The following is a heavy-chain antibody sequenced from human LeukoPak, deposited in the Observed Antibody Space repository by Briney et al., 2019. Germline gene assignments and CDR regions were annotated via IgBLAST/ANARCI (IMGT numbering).Heavy chain of an antibody. J-gene: IGHJ3*02. CDR1: DFNFNNNY. Sequence: ASVKVSCKASDFNFNNNYMHWVRQAPRQGLEWMGGMDPSDDRPRYAQKLDGRVTMTGDSSTSTISLELTTLRSRDTAVYYCVKGGELLCGGEPWPANDPFDMWGQGTVVTVSS. CDR3: VKGGELLCGGEPWPANDPFDM. V-gene: IGHV1-46*02. CDR2: MDPSDDRP. D-gene: IGHD2-21*01.